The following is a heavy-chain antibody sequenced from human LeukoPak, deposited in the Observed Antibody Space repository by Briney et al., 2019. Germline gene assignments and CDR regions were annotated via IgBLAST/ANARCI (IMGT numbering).Heavy chain of an antibody. V-gene: IGHV2-5*01. J-gene: IGHJ5*02. D-gene: IGHD3-3*01. CDR2: IYWSDDK. CDR3: AHAKGRFLEWLYRGYWFDP. Sequence: ESGPTLVNPTQTPTLTCTFSGFSLSTSGVGVGWIRQPPGKALEWLALIYWSDDKRYSPSLKSRLTITKDTSKNQVVLTMTNMDPVDTATYYCAHAKGRFLEWLYRGYWFDPWGQGTLVTVSS. CDR1: GFSLSTSGVG.